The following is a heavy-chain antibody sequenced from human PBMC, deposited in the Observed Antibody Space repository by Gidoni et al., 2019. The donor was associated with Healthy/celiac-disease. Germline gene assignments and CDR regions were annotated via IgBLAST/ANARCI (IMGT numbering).Heavy chain of an antibody. V-gene: IGHV4-31*03. D-gene: IGHD6-13*01. J-gene: IGHJ4*02. CDR3: ARGGYSSSWYAYYFDY. Sequence: QVQLQESGPGLVKPSQTLSLTCTVSGGSISRGGYYWSWIRQHPWKGLEWIGYIYYSGSTYYHPSLKSRVTISVDTSKNQFSLKLSSVTAADTAVYYCARGGYSSSWYAYYFDYWGQGTLVTVSS. CDR2: IYYSGST. CDR1: GGSISRGGYY.